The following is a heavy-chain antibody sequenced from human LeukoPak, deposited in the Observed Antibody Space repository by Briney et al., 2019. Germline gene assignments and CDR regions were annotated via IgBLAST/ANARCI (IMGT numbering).Heavy chain of an antibody. CDR1: GFTFSSYS. J-gene: IGHJ5*02. V-gene: IGHV3-23*01. D-gene: IGHD4-17*01. CDR3: AKEDPTSVASPLRRNSFDP. CDR2: ISDSGGST. Sequence: PGGSLRLSCAASGFTFSSYSMNWVRQAPGKGLEWVSAISDSGGSTYYADSVKRRFTISRDNSKNTLYLQMNSLRAEDTAVYYCAKEDPTSVASPLRRNSFDPWGEGTLVTVSS.